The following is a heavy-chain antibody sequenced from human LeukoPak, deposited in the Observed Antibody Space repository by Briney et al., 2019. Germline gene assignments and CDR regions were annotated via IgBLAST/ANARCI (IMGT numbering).Heavy chain of an antibody. Sequence: SETLSLTCTVSGGSIGSYYWSWIRQPAGKGLEWVGRIYTSGSTNYNPSLKSRVTISVDTSKNQFSLKLSSVTAADTAVYYCARTESTVVTYFDYWGQGTLVTVSS. D-gene: IGHD4-23*01. CDR3: ARTESTVVTYFDY. CDR1: GGSIGSYY. V-gene: IGHV4-4*07. CDR2: IYTSGST. J-gene: IGHJ4*02.